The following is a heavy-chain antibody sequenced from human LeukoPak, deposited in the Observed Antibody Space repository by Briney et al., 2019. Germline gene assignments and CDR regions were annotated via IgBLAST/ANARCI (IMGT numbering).Heavy chain of an antibody. J-gene: IGHJ5*02. D-gene: IGHD6-19*01. V-gene: IGHV3-23*01. Sequence: GGSLRLSCAASGFTFSSYAMSWVRQAPGKGLEWVSAISGSGGSTYYADSVKGRFTISRDNSKNTLYLQMNSLRAEDTAVYYCAKCSTPAYTTGWCNWIDPWGQGTLVTVSS. CDR1: GFTFSSYA. CDR2: ISGSGGST. CDR3: AKCSTPAYTTGWCNWIDP.